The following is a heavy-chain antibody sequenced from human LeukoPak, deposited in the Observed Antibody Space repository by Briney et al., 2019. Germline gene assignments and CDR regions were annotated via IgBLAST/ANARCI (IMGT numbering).Heavy chain of an antibody. J-gene: IGHJ5*02. Sequence: GGSLRLSCAASGFTFSSFGMNWGRQAPGKGVEWVSYISRSTFTIYYADSVKGRFTRYRDNAKDAVYVQMNSLRVEDTAVYYCARGDSDFWSGPLSLDSWGQGTLVTVSS. D-gene: IGHD3-3*01. CDR3: ARGDSDFWSGPLSLDS. CDR2: ISRSTFTI. CDR1: GFTFSSFG. V-gene: IGHV3-48*04.